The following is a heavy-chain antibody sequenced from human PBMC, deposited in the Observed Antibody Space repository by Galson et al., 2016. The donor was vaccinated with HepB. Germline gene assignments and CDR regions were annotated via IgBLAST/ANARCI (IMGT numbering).Heavy chain of an antibody. CDR3: TRADPYFYYGLDV. CDR2: IYTTGTT. Sequence: LSLTCTVSGGSISTSSFYWGWIRQPAGKGLEWLGRIYTTGTTSYNPSLKSRIAVSLDTSKNQFSLKLTSVTAADPAVYFCTRADPYFYYGLDVWGKGTTVTVSS. V-gene: IGHV4-61*02. J-gene: IGHJ6*04. CDR1: GGSISTSSFY.